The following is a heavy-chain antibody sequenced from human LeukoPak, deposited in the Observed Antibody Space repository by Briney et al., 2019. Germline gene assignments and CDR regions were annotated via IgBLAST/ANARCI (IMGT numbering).Heavy chain of an antibody. Sequence: GGSLRLSCAASGFTFSGSAMYWVRQASGKGLEWVGRIRSKANNYATAYAASVEGRFSISRDDSKNTAYLQMNSLKTEDTAVYYCTGGTMNAFDIWGQGTMVTVSS. CDR3: TGGTMNAFDI. D-gene: IGHD3-22*01. CDR1: GFTFSGSA. V-gene: IGHV3-73*01. J-gene: IGHJ3*02. CDR2: IRSKANNYAT.